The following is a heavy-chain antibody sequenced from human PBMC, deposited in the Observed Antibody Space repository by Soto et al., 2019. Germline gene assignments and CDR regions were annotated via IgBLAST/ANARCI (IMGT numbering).Heavy chain of an antibody. CDR1: GYTFTGHY. CDR2: INPNSVGT. CDR3: AREPMVRAAHGFDV. V-gene: IGHV1-2*02. Sequence: QVQLVQSGAEVKKPGASVKVSCMASGYTFTGHYMHWVRQAPGQGLEWMGWINPNSVGTNYAQKFQGRVTMTRDTSISTAYMELSRLRSDDTAVYYCAREPMVRAAHGFDVWGQGTMVTVSS. D-gene: IGHD3-10*01. J-gene: IGHJ3*01.